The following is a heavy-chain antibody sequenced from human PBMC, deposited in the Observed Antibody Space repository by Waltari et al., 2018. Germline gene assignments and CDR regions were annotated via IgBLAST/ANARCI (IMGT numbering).Heavy chain of an antibody. D-gene: IGHD3-3*01. CDR3: ATGLITISGVTNDF. V-gene: IGHV1-24*01. Sequence: QVQLIQSGAEVKKPGASLRVSCKGSGHTLTELSMHWVLQAPGKGLEWMAGLDPGDGDRRYARAFQGRITMTEDTPADTAYLELSSLRSNDTAIYFCATGLITISGVTNDFWGQGTRVTVSS. CDR2: LDPGDGDR. J-gene: IGHJ4*02. CDR1: GHTLTELS.